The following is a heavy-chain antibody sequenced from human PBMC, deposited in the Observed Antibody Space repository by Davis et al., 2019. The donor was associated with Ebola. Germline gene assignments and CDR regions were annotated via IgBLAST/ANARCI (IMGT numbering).Heavy chain of an antibody. CDR2: IYYSGST. CDR1: GGSISSYY. D-gene: IGHD3-22*01. J-gene: IGHJ4*02. Sequence: PSETLSLTCTVSGGSISSYYWSWIRQPPGKGLEWIGYIYYSGSTNYNPSLKSRVTISVDTSKNQFSLKLSSVTAADTAVYYCAREEAYYDSRAPFDYWGQGTLVTVSS. V-gene: IGHV4-59*01. CDR3: AREEAYYDSRAPFDY.